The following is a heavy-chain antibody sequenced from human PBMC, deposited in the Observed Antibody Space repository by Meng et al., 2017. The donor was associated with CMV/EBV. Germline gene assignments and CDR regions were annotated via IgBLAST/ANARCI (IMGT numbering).Heavy chain of an antibody. CDR2: IYYSGST. J-gene: IGHJ4*02. D-gene: IGHD3-3*01. V-gene: IGHV4-59*01. CDR1: GGSISSYY. CDR3: ARVGGHYDFWSGYAQLGYFDY. Sequence: GSLRLSCTVSGGSISSYYWSWIRQPPGKGLEWIGYIYYSGSTNYNPSLKSRVTISVDTSKNQFSLKLSSVTAADTAVYCCARVGGHYDFWSGYAQLGYFDYWGQGTLVTVSS.